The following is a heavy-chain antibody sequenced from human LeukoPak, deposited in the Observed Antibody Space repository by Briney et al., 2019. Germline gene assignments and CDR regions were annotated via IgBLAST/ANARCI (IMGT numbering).Heavy chain of an antibody. Sequence: SETLSLTCTVPGGSISSYYWSWIRQPAGKGLEWIGRIYTSGSTNYNPSLKSRVTMSVDTSKNQFSLKLSSVTAADTAVYYCARESREYGFWSGPSFGMDVWGQGTTVTVSS. CDR1: GGSISSYY. CDR2: IYTSGST. CDR3: ARESREYGFWSGPSFGMDV. J-gene: IGHJ6*02. D-gene: IGHD3-3*01. V-gene: IGHV4-4*07.